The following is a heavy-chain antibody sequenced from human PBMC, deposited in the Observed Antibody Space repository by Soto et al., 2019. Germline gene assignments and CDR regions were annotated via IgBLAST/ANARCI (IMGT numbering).Heavy chain of an antibody. Sequence: SETLSLTCTVSGGSISSYYWSWIRQPPGKGLEWIGYIYYSGSTNYNPSLKSRVTISVDTSKNQFSLKLSSVTAADTAVYYCASSTYGYGDYVYDYWGQGTLVTVSS. CDR2: IYYSGST. V-gene: IGHV4-59*01. CDR3: ASSTYGYGDYVYDY. D-gene: IGHD4-17*01. J-gene: IGHJ4*02. CDR1: GGSISSYY.